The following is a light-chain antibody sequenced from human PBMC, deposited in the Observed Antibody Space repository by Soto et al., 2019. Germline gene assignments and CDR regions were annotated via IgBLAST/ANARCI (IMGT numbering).Light chain of an antibody. CDR3: QQYSTYPWT. Sequence: DSQITEAPSTLAASGGGRVTSTCRASQSISNWLAWYQQKPGKAPNLLIYDASSLESGVPSRFSGSGSRTEFTLTLGSPQDHDFATYYYQQYSTYPWTFGQGTKVDIK. CDR1: QSISNW. CDR2: DAS. J-gene: IGKJ1*01. V-gene: IGKV1-5*01.